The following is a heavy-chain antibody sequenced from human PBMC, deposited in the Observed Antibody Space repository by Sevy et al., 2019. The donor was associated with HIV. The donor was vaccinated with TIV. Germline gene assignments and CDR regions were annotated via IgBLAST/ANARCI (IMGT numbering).Heavy chain of an antibody. CDR2: ISSSYI. CDR3: ARDPAKDIVVVPAAEFDY. CDR1: GFTFSSYS. J-gene: IGHJ4*02. D-gene: IGHD2-2*01. Sequence: GGSLRLSCAASGFTFSSYSMNWVRQAPGKGLEWVSSISSSYIYYADSVKGRFTISRDNAKNSLYLQMNSLRAEDTAVYYCARDPAKDIVVVPAAEFDYWGQGTLVTVSS. V-gene: IGHV3-21*01.